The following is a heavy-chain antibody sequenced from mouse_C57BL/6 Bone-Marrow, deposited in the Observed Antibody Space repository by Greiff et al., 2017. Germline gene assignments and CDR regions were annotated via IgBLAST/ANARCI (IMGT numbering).Heavy chain of an antibody. CDR2: IWGGGST. V-gene: IGHV2-9*01. CDR3: AKHPHDYGSSFDY. Sequence: VKLMESGPGLVAPSQSLSITCTVSGFSLTSYGVDWVRQPPGKGLEWLGVIWGGGSTNYNSALMTRLSISKDNSKSQVLLRMNSLQTNDTTMYYCAKHPHDYGSSFDYWGQGTTLTVSS. J-gene: IGHJ2*01. D-gene: IGHD1-1*01. CDR1: GFSLTSYG.